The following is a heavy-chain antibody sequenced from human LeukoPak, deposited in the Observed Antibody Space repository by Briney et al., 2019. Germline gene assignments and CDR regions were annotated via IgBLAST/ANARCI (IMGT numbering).Heavy chain of an antibody. CDR1: GYTFTGYY. CDR2: INPNSGGT. D-gene: IGHD3-10*01. V-gene: IGHV1-2*02. Sequence: GASVKVSCKASGYTFTGYYMHWVRQAPGQGLECMRWINPNSGGTNYAQTFQGRVTITRDTSISTAYMVLSRLRSDDTAVYYCARDGSGSYYWNWFDPWGQGTLVTVAS. CDR3: ARDGSGSYYWNWFDP. J-gene: IGHJ5*02.